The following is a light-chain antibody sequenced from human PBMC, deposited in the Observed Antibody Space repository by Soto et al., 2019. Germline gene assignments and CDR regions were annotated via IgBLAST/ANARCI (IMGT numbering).Light chain of an antibody. CDR1: QTVINNQ. Sequence: LFTQSTSTLSFSPGERATPSCRASQTVINNQLAWYQQTPGQAPRLLIYAASSRATGIPDRFSGSGSGTEFTLTISSLQPDDFATYYCQHYNSYSEAFGQGTKVDI. CDR2: AAS. J-gene: IGKJ1*01. CDR3: QHYNSYSEA. V-gene: IGKV3-20*01.